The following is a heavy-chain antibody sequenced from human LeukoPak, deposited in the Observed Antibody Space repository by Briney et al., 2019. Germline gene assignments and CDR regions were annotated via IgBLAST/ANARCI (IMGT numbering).Heavy chain of an antibody. CDR3: ASGVRGVMSHFDY. CDR2: ISSSGSYI. V-gene: IGHV3-21*01. J-gene: IGHJ4*02. CDR1: GFTVSSNY. D-gene: IGHD3-10*01. Sequence: GRSLRLSCAASGFTVSSNYMSWVRQAPGKGLEWVSSISSSGSYIYYADSVKGRFTISRDNAKNSLYLQMNSLRAEDTAVYYCASGVRGVMSHFDYWGQGTLVTVSS.